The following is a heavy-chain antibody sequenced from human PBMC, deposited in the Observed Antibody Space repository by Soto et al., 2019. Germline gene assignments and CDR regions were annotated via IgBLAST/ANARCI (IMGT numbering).Heavy chain of an antibody. Sequence: QVQLVQSASEVMKPGASVKVSCKASGYTFIRYGITWVRQAPGQRLEWMGWISPYNDQTIYAQKLQGRVTFTADTSTRTVYMQLRSLKSDDTAVYYCARGGYYDNVWGKLSHYGLDVWGQGTSVTVSS. J-gene: IGHJ6*02. CDR3: ARGGYYDNVWGKLSHYGLDV. CDR2: ISPYNDQT. D-gene: IGHD3-16*01. CDR1: GYTFIRYG. V-gene: IGHV1-18*01.